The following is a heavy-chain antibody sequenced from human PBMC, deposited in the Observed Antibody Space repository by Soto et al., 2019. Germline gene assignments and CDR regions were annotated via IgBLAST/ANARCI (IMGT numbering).Heavy chain of an antibody. V-gene: IGHV4-34*01. D-gene: IGHD3-9*01. CDR3: ARGAVGYYNYYFVY. Sequence: QVQLQQWGAGLLKPSETLSLTCTVYSGSFSGYYWNWIRQPPGKGLEWIGEINPSGSTTYNPSLKSRVTISLDASKNQFSLRLSSVTAADTAVYYCARGAVGYYNYYFVYWGQGTLVTVSS. CDR1: SGSFSGYY. CDR2: INPSGST. J-gene: IGHJ4*02.